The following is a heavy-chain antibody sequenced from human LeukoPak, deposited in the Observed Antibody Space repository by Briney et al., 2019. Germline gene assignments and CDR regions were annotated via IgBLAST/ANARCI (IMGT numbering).Heavy chain of an antibody. CDR1: GFTFSSYA. V-gene: IGHV3-23*01. CDR3: AKYGIEVAGKALPDW. Sequence: GGSLRLSCAASGFTFSSYAMSWVRQAPGKALGWVSSISGGAASTDYVDSVKGRITISRDNSKNTLYLQMNSLRAEDTAVYYCAKYGIEVAGKALPDWWGQGTLVTVSS. CDR2: ISGGAAST. D-gene: IGHD6-19*01. J-gene: IGHJ4*02.